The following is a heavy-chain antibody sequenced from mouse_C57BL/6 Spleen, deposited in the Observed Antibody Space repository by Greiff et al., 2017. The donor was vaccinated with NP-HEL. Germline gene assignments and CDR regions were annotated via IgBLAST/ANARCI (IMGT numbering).Heavy chain of an antibody. CDR1: GYTFTSYW. V-gene: IGHV1-59*01. J-gene: IGHJ4*01. Sequence: QVQLQQPGAELVRPGTSVKLSCKASGYTFTSYWMHWVKQRPGQGLEWIGVIDPSDSYTNYNQKFKGKATLTVDTSSSTAYMQLSSLTSEDSAVYYCARPTVVGGAMDYWGQGTSVTVSS. CDR2: IDPSDSYT. D-gene: IGHD1-1*01. CDR3: ARPTVVGGAMDY.